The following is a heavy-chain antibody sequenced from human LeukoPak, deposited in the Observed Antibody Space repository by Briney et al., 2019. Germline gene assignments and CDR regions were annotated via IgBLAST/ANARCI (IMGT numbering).Heavy chain of an antibody. Sequence: ASVKVSCKASGYTFTSHYMHWVRQAPEQGLEWMGIINPSGGSTSCAQKFQGRVTMTRDMSTRTDYMELSSLRYEDTAVYYCARDPLWFGELLLEYWFDPWGQGTLVTVSS. CDR3: ARDPLWFGELLLEYWFDP. CDR2: INPSGGST. D-gene: IGHD3-10*01. V-gene: IGHV1-46*01. CDR1: GYTFTSHY. J-gene: IGHJ5*02.